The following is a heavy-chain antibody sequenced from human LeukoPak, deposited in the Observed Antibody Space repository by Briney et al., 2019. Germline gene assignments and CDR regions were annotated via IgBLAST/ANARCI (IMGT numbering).Heavy chain of an antibody. D-gene: IGHD2-21*01. Sequence: PSETLSLTCTVSGGSIFSYYWSWIRQPPGKGLEWMGYIYYSGSTDYNPSLKSRVTMSVDTSKNQFPLRVSSVTAADTAVYYCARHLNNCGDDCYIFDYWGQGTLVTVSS. V-gene: IGHV4-59*08. CDR3: ARHLNNCGDDCYIFDY. CDR2: IYYSGST. J-gene: IGHJ4*02. CDR1: GGSIFSYY.